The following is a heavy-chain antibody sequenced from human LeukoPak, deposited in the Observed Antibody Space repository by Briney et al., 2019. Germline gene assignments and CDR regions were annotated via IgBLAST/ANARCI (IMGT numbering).Heavy chain of an antibody. V-gene: IGHV3-15*01. CDR1: GFTFSSYW. J-gene: IGHJ6*03. D-gene: IGHD1-26*01. Sequence: GSLRLSCAASGFTFSSYWMSWVRQAPGKGLEWLGRIRGSRVGEAVDNPPPVKGRFIISRDDSLNTLYLQMNSLRAEDTAVYYCARDMQWGSYSLYYYYYMDVWGKGTTVTISS. CDR2: IRGSRVGEAV. CDR3: ARDMQWGSYSLYYYYYMDV.